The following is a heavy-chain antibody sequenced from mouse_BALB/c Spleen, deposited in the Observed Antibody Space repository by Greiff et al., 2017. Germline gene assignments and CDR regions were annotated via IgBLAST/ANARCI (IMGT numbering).Heavy chain of an antibody. V-gene: IGHV5-6-2*01. CDR3: ARHRDDYDGAWFAY. D-gene: IGHD2-4*01. Sequence: EVKLMESGGGLVKLGGSLKLSCAASGFTFSSYYMSWVRQTPEKRLELVAAINSNGGSTYYPDTVKGRFTISRDNAKNTLYLQMSSLKSEDTALYYCARHRDDYDGAWFAYWGQGTLVTVSA. CDR2: INSNGGST. J-gene: IGHJ3*01. CDR1: GFTFSSYY.